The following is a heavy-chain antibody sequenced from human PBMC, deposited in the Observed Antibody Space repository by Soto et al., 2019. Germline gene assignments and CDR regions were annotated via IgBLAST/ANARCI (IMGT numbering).Heavy chain of an antibody. Sequence: PGGSLRLSCAASGSTFRSYAMRCVRQDQGKGLALVSAVRACGTGTYYLDSEKGRFTISRDNSKNTLYLQMSSLRAEDTAMSYCAQDPEYSTSSLRNYFDYWGQGSPVTVSS. CDR2: VRACGTGT. J-gene: IGHJ4*02. D-gene: IGHD6-6*01. V-gene: IGHV3-23*01. CDR3: AQDPEYSTSSLRNYFDY. CDR1: GSTFRSYA.